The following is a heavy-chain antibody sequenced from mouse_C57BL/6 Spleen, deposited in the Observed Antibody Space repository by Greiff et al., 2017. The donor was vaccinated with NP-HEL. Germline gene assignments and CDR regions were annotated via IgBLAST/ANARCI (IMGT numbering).Heavy chain of an antibody. D-gene: IGHD3-2*02. Sequence: QVQLKQSGAELMKPGASVKLSCKASGYTFTGYWIEWVKQRPGHGLEWIGEILPGSGSTNYNEKFKGKATFTADTSSNTASMQLSSLPTEDSAIYYCARVRQRRSAWFAYWGQGTLVTVSA. CDR2: ILPGSGST. V-gene: IGHV1-9*01. CDR3: ARVRQRRSAWFAY. CDR1: GYTFTGYW. J-gene: IGHJ3*01.